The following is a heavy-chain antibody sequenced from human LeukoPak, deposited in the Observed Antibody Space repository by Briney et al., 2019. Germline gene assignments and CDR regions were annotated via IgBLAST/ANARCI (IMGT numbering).Heavy chain of an antibody. CDR2: INPDSGGT. J-gene: IGHJ4*02. CDR1: GYTFTGYY. CDR3: ATLSGVQSD. Sequence: ASVKVSCKASGYTFTGYYMHWVRQAPGQGLERMGWINPDSGGTNYAQKFQGRVTMTRDTSINTAYMELIRLRSDDTAVYYCATLSGVQSDWGQGTLVTVSS. D-gene: IGHD2-8*01. V-gene: IGHV1-2*02.